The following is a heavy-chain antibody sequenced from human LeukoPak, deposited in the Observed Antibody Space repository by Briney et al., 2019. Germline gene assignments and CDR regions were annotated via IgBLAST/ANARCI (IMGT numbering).Heavy chain of an antibody. V-gene: IGHV3-74*01. CDR2: INSDGSST. D-gene: IGHD6-13*01. Sequence: PGGSLRLSCAASGFTFSSYWMHWVRHAPEKGLVWVSRINSDGSSTNYADSVKGRFTISRDNAKNTLYLQMNSLRAEDTAVYYCARGHYIAAAGTFWFDPWGQGTLVTVSS. J-gene: IGHJ5*02. CDR3: ARGHYIAAAGTFWFDP. CDR1: GFTFSSYW.